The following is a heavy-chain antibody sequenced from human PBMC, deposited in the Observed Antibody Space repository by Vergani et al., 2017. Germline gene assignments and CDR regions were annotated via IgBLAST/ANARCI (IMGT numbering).Heavy chain of an antibody. CDR3: ARGGKWFGELPMGYGMDV. CDR2: ISSSSSTI. CDR1: GFTFSSYS. Sequence: EVQLVESGGGLVQPGGSLRLSCAASGFTFSSYSMNWVRQAPGKGREWVSYISSSSSTIYYADSVKGRFTISRDNAKNSLYLQMNSLRAEDTAVYYCARGGKWFGELPMGYGMDVWGQGTTVTVS. D-gene: IGHD3-10*01. J-gene: IGHJ6*02. V-gene: IGHV3-48*01.